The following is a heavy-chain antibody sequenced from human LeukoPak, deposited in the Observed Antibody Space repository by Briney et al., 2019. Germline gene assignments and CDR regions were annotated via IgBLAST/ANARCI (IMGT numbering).Heavy chain of an antibody. V-gene: IGHV3-23*01. Sequence: GGSLRLSCAASGFIFNNYGLIWVRQAPGKGLEWVSAISNDGGGTNYADFEKGRFTISRDNSKNTLFLQMNSLRAEDTALYYCAKGSSGYFVDLWGQGTLVTVSS. D-gene: IGHD3-22*01. J-gene: IGHJ5*02. CDR2: ISNDGGGT. CDR3: AKGSSGYFVDL. CDR1: GFIFNNYG.